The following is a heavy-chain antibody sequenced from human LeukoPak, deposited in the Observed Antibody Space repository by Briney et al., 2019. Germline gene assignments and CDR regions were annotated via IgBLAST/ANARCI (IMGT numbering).Heavy chain of an antibody. CDR1: GFTVSSNY. D-gene: IGHD3-9*01. CDR2: IYSGGST. J-gene: IGHJ4*02. Sequence: QPGGSLRLSCAASGFTVSSNYMSWVRQAPGKGRECGSVIYSGGSTYYADYVKGRFTISRANSKNTLYLQMNRLRAEDTAVYYCARDSPRTGRYFDWLLFDYWGQGTLVTVPS. V-gene: IGHV3-66*01. CDR3: ARDSPRTGRYFDWLLFDY.